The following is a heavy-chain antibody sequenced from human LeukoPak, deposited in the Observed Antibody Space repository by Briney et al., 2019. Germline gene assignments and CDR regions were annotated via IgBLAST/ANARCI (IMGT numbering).Heavy chain of an antibody. D-gene: IGHD5-12*01. J-gene: IGHJ4*02. CDR1: GGSMRYFY. CDR3: ARSGSGYLRYYFDY. CDR2: VFDSGNT. V-gene: IGHV4-59*01. Sequence: SETLSLTCTVSGGSMRYFYWSWVRQTPGKGLEWLGYVFDSGNTNYNPSLNSRLAISVDTSKNQFSLKLRSVTAADTAVYFCARSGSGYLRYYFDYWGQGTLVTVSS.